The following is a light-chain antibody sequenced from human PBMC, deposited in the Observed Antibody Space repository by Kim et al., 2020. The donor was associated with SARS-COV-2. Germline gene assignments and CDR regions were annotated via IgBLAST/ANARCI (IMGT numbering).Light chain of an antibody. CDR2: GAS. J-gene: IGKJ4*01. CDR1: QSIISY. CDR3: QQYNNWPT. Sequence: FSPGRRATLSCRSRQSIISYFSYYQQKPGHAPRLLIYGASIRATGVPARFSGSGCGTEFTLTVSRLHSEYAADYYCQQYNNWPTFGGGTKVDIK. V-gene: IGKV3-15*01.